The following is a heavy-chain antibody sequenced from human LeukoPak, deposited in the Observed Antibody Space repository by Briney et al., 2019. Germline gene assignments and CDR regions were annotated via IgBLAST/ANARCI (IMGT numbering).Heavy chain of an antibody. CDR2: IYPGDSDT. J-gene: IGHJ3*02. Sequence: GESLKISCKGSGYSFTSYWIGWVRQMPGKGLERMGIIYPGDSDTRYSPSFQGQVTISADKSISTAYLQWSSLKASDTAMYYCARRLAHCSSTSCYWGGFAFDIWGQGTMVTVSS. V-gene: IGHV5-51*01. CDR1: GYSFTSYW. D-gene: IGHD2-2*01. CDR3: ARRLAHCSSTSCYWGGFAFDI.